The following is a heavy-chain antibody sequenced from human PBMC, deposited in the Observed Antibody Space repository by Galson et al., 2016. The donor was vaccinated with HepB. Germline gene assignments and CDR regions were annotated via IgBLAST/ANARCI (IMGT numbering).Heavy chain of an antibody. CDR3: ARADSAYYYYAMDV. V-gene: IGHV3-20*04. J-gene: IGHJ6*02. CDR2: IDWNGGNR. Sequence: SLRLSCAASRFTFDDYAMNWVRQAPGKGLEWVSGIDWNGGNRGYADSVKGRFTISRDSAKNSLYLQMSSLRAEDPALYYCARADSAYYYYAMDVWGQGTTVTVSS. D-gene: IGHD3-10*01. CDR1: RFTFDDYA.